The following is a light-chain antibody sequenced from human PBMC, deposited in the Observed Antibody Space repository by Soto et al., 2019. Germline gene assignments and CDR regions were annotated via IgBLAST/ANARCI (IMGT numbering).Light chain of an antibody. CDR1: QSVSSSY. CDR2: GAS. CDR3: QQYGSSPP. V-gene: IGKV3-20*01. Sequence: EIVLTQSPGTLSLSPGERATLSCRASQSVSSSYLAWYQQKPGQDPRLLIYGASSRATGIPDRFSGSGSGTDFTLTISRLEPEDFAVYYCQQYGSSPPFGGGTKVEIK. J-gene: IGKJ4*01.